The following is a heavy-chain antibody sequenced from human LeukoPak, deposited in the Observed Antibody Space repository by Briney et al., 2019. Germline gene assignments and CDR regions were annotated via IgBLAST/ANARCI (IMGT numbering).Heavy chain of an antibody. J-gene: IGHJ4*02. CDR3: ARGPYSLHYYDSSGYSDSDFDS. CDR2: INPNSGGT. D-gene: IGHD3-22*01. V-gene: IGHV1-2*02. CDR1: GYTFTGYY. Sequence: GASVKVSCKASGYTFTGYYMHWVRQAPGQGLEWMGWINPNSGGTNYAQKFQGRVTMTRDTSISTAYMELSRLRSDDTAVYYCARGPYSLHYYDSSGYSDSDFDSWGQGTLVTVSS.